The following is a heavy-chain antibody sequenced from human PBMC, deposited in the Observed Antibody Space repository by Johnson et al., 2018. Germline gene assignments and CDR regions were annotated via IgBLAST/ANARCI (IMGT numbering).Heavy chain of an antibody. Sequence: VQLVQSGGGLVQPGGSLRLSCAASGFTFSSYAMSWVRQAPGKGLEWVSAISGSGGSTYYADSVKGRFTISRYNSKNTLYLQMNSLRAEETAVYYCAKEGVMEWEYYGPFQYWGPGTLVTVSS. CDR3: AKEGVMEWEYYGPFQY. J-gene: IGHJ1*01. D-gene: IGHD1-26*01. CDR1: GFTFSSYA. CDR2: ISGSGGST. V-gene: IGHV3-23*04.